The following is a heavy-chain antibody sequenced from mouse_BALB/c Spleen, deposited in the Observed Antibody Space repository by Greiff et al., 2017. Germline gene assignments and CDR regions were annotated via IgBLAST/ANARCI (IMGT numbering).Heavy chain of an antibody. D-gene: IGHD1-1*01. J-gene: IGHJ2*01. CDR3: ARRDGSSYVDY. Sequence: EVQLVESGGGLVKPGGSLKLSCAASGFTFSSYAMSWVRQTPEKRLEWVASISSGGSTYYPDSVKGRFTISRDNARNILYLQMSSLRSEDTAMYYCARRDGSSYVDYWGQGTTLTVSS. V-gene: IGHV5-6-5*01. CDR2: ISSGGST. CDR1: GFTFSSYA.